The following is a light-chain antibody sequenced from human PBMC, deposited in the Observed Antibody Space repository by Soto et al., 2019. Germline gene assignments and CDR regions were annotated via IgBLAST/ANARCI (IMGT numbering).Light chain of an antibody. J-gene: IGKJ1*01. Sequence: EIVLTQSPDTLSLPPGERATLSGRAGQSISGTFLNWYQQKPGQAPRLLIYGASNRATGIPDRFSGSGSGTDFTLTISRLEPEDFAVYYCQQYGSSGTFGQGTKVDIK. CDR3: QQYGSSGT. CDR1: QSISGTF. V-gene: IGKV3-20*01. CDR2: GAS.